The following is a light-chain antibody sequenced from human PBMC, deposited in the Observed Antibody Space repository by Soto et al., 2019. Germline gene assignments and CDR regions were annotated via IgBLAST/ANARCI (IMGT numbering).Light chain of an antibody. V-gene: IGLV2-8*01. CDR2: EVS. Sequence: QSVLTQPPSASGSPGQSVTISCTATRSDVGGYNYVSWYQQHPGKAPKLMIYEVSKRPSGVPDRFSGSKSGNTASLTVSGLQAEDEADYYCSSYAGSNNFVFGTGTKLTVL. CDR1: RSDVGGYNY. CDR3: SSYAGSNNFV. J-gene: IGLJ1*01.